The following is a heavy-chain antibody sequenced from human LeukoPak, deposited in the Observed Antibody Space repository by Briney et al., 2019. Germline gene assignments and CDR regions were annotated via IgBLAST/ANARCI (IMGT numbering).Heavy chain of an antibody. V-gene: IGHV3-15*01. Sequence: GGSLRLSCAASGFSISNDWMSWVRQAPGKGLEWVARVKSRSAGETTDYAAPVKGRFTISRDDSKNTLYLQMNSLKTEDTAVYYCTPIQGWASGSYYRDFWGQGTLVTVSS. CDR2: VKSRSAGETT. J-gene: IGHJ4*02. D-gene: IGHD3-10*01. CDR1: GFSISNDW. CDR3: TPIQGWASGSYYRDF.